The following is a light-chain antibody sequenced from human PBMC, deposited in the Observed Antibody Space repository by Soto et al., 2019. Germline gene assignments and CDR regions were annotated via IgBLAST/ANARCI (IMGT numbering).Light chain of an antibody. V-gene: IGKV1-9*01. Sequence: GDRVTLNCRASQHISSYLSWYQLKPGKSPKLPISPASTLQSGVPSRFSGSGSGTEFTLTISSLQPEDFATYYCQQLNNYPRTFGQGTKVDIK. CDR2: PAS. J-gene: IGKJ1*01. CDR3: QQLNNYPRT. CDR1: QHISSY.